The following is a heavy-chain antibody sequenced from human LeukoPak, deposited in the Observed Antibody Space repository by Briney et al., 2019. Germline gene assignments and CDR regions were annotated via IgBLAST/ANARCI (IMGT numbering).Heavy chain of an antibody. CDR1: GFTFNTYA. Sequence: GGSLRLSCAASGFTFNTYAMTWVRQAPGKGLEWVSTISGSGSSTYYADSVKGRFTISRDNSKNTLSLQMNSLRAEDTAVYYCARDPPLIRATHAFDIWGQGTMVTVSS. CDR2: ISGSGSST. D-gene: IGHD2-8*01. V-gene: IGHV3-23*01. CDR3: ARDPPLIRATHAFDI. J-gene: IGHJ3*02.